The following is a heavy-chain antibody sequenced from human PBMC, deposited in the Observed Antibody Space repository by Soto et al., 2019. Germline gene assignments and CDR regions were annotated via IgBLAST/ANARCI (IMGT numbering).Heavy chain of an antibody. D-gene: IGHD2-2*01. CDR3: VRDRSKRFDS. Sequence: PSQTLSLTCVISGDSVSSNTAAWNWVRQSPSGGLEWLGRTYYLSKWFHDYAPSVQSRIVVNPDTSNNQFSLQLNSVTPEDTAVYYCVRDRSKRFDSWGQGISVTVSS. J-gene: IGHJ5*01. CDR2: TYYLSKWFH. V-gene: IGHV6-1*01. CDR1: GDSVSSNTAA.